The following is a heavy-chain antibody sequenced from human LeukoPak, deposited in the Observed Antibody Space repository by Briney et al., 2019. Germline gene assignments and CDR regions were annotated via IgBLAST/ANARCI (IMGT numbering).Heavy chain of an antibody. V-gene: IGHV3-49*03. CDR2: IRSKAYGGTT. CDR1: GFTFGDYA. Sequence: GGSLRLSCTASGFTFGDYAMSWFRQAPGKGLEWVGFIRSKAYGGTTEYAASVKGRFTISRDDSKSIAYLQMNSLKTEDTALYHCARGNPYYYYGMDVWGQGTTVTVSS. CDR3: ARGNPYYYYGMDV. J-gene: IGHJ6*02. D-gene: IGHD1-14*01.